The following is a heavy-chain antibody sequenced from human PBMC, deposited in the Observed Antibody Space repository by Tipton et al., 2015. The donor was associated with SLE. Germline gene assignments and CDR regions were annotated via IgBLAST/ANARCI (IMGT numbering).Heavy chain of an antibody. J-gene: IGHJ4*02. CDR1: GFTFTSYG. CDR2: IRFDGSNK. D-gene: IGHD6-13*01. V-gene: IGHV3-30*02. CDR3: ARDSSWDFDY. Sequence: SLRLSCAASGFTFTSYGMHWVRQAPGKGLEWVAFIRFDGSNKYYADSVKGRFTISRDNSKNSLYLQMNSLRAEDTAVYYCARDSSWDFDYWGQGTLVTVSS.